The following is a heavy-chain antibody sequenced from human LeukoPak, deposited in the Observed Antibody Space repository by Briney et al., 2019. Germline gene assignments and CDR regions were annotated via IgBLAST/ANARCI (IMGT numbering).Heavy chain of an antibody. CDR3: ARYSSSWRHASFHP. V-gene: IGHV1-2*02. J-gene: IGHJ5*02. Sequence: ASVKVSFKASGYTFTGYYMHWVRQAPGQGLEWMGWINPNSGGTNYAQKFQGRVTMTRDTSITTAYMELSRLTSDDTAVYYCARYSSSWRHASFHPWRQGTLVTVSS. CDR1: GYTFTGYY. D-gene: IGHD6-13*01. CDR2: INPNSGGT.